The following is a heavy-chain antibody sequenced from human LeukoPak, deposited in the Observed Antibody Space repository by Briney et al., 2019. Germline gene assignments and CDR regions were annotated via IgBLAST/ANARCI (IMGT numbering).Heavy chain of an antibody. CDR3: ARDMTTVTTSWHY. CDR1: GGSISSYY. D-gene: IGHD4-11*01. J-gene: IGHJ4*02. CDR2: IYYSGST. V-gene: IGHV4-59*01. Sequence: PSETLSLTCTVSGGSISSYYWGWIRQPPGKGLEWIGYIYYSGSTNYNPSLKSRVTISVDTSKNQFSLKLSSVTAADTAVYYCARDMTTVTTSWHYWGQGTLVTVSS.